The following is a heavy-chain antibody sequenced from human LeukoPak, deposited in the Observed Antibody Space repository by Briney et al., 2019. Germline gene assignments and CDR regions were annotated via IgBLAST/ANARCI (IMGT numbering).Heavy chain of an antibody. CDR1: GFTFSDYY. Sequence: GRSLRLSCAASGFTFSDYYMSWIRQAPGKGLEWVSYISSTSSYTNYADSVKGRFTISRDNAQNSLYLQMNSLRAEDTAVYYCARDYFRRFYYGTTGYFLAAYWGQGTLVTVSS. J-gene: IGHJ4*02. V-gene: IGHV3-11*06. CDR3: ARDYFRRFYYGTTGYFLAAY. D-gene: IGHD3-22*01. CDR2: ISSTSSYT.